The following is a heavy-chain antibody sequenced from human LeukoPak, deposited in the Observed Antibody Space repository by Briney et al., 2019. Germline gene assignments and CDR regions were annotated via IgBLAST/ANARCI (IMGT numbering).Heavy chain of an antibody. CDR1: AFTFSNSW. V-gene: IGHV3-7*01. CDR2: INQDGTKR. D-gene: IGHD1/OR15-1a*01. J-gene: IGHJ4*02. CDR3: SRAVGQQQYDY. Sequence: GGSLRLSRVVSAFTFSNSWMTWVRQAPGKGPEWLANINQDGTKRDYVDSVKGRFTISRDKAKNSLYLQMNSLRAEDTAVYYCSRAVGQQQYDYWGQGTLVTVSS.